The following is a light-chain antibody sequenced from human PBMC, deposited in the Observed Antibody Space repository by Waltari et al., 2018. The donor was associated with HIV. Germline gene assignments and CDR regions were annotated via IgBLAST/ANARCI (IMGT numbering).Light chain of an antibody. CDR2: STH. Sequence: QPVLTQLPSVSGTPGQTVTISCSGSDSNIGTSPVYWYQVLPGTTPRLLIFSTHERPSGVPGRFSGSKSGASASLTIFGLRSEDEADYYCSTWDKTQSAQVFGGGTKLTVL. CDR1: DSNIGTSP. V-gene: IGLV1-47*01. CDR3: STWDKTQSAQV. J-gene: IGLJ3*02.